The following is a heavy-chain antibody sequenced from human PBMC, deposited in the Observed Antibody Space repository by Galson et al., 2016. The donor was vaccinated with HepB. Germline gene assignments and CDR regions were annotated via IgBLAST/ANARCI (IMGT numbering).Heavy chain of an antibody. V-gene: IGHV3-23*01. J-gene: IGHJ4*02. CDR2: ITGTGSNT. Sequence: SLRLSCAASGFTFSNYAMNWVRQAPGKGLEWVSAITGTGSNTYHADSVKGRFTISRDNSKNTLFLQMSSLRAEDTAVFFCAKARAEYCSGVRCYPFGSWGQGTLVTVSS. CDR1: GFTFSNYA. CDR3: AKARAEYCSGVRCYPFGS. D-gene: IGHD2-15*01.